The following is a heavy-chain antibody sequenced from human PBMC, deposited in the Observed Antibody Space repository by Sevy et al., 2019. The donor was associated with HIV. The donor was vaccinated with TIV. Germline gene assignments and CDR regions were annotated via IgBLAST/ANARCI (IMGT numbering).Heavy chain of an antibody. CDR1: GGSISSGTYY. Sequence: ASETLSLTCTVSGGSISSGTYYWTWIRQPAGKGLEWIGRIYTSGYTNYNPSLKSRVTISVDTSKNQFSLKLSSVTAADTAVYYCAREWPGAVAALHFDYWGQGTLVTVSS. D-gene: IGHD6-19*01. J-gene: IGHJ4*02. V-gene: IGHV4-61*02. CDR3: AREWPGAVAALHFDY. CDR2: IYTSGYT.